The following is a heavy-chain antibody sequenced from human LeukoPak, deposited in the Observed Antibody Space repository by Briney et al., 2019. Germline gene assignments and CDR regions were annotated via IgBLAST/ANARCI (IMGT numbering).Heavy chain of an antibody. CDR1: EFIFSNYA. V-gene: IGHV3-23*01. J-gene: IGHJ6*02. Sequence: GGSLRLSCAASEFIFSNYAMNWVRQAPGKGLEWVSLISSSGDNAYYADSVRGRFTISRDKSKNTVSLQMNSLRGEDTAVYYCAKDVRVGGGGMDVWGQGTPVTVSS. CDR2: ISSSGDNA. D-gene: IGHD1-26*01. CDR3: AKDVRVGGGGMDV.